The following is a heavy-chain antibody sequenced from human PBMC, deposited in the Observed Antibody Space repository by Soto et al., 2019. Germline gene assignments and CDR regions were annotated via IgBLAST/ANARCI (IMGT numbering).Heavy chain of an antibody. D-gene: IGHD1-1*01. Sequence: QVHLQESGPGLVAPSGTLSLTCTLSGGSVRAPDWWNWVRQSPDKGLEWIAEVHISGHSNYNPSLRRRVSVSIDSSKTQFYLNLNSVTAAETAIYYCARVRQGCSANNCYFDPWGQGTQVTISS. CDR2: VHISGHS. J-gene: IGHJ5*01. CDR1: GGSVRAPDW. V-gene: IGHV4-4*02. CDR3: ARVRQGCSANNCYFDP.